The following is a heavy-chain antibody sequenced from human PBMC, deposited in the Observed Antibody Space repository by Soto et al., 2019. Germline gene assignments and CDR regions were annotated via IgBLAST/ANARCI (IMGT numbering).Heavy chain of an antibody. CDR3: ARGYYDILTGYFGYFDY. CDR2: MNPNSGNT. D-gene: IGHD3-9*01. J-gene: IGHJ4*02. CDR1: GYTFTSYD. Sequence: ASVKVSCKASGYTFTSYDINWVRQATGQGFEWMGWMNPNSGNTGYAQKFQGRVTMTRNTSISTAYMELSSLRSEDTAAYYCARGYYDILTGYFGYFDYWGQGTLVTVSS. V-gene: IGHV1-8*01.